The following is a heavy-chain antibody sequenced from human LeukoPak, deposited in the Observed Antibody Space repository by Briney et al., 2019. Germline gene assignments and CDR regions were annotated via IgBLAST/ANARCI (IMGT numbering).Heavy chain of an antibody. CDR3: ARVSDYYDTSGYYYAFDY. Sequence: SETRSLTCTVSGGSISGYYWSWIRQPAGKRLEWIGRIYASGSTSYNPSLKSRVTISVDKSKNQFSLTLSSVTAADTALYYCARVSDYYDTSGYYYAFDYWGQGTLVTVSS. D-gene: IGHD3-22*01. CDR1: GGSISGYY. CDR2: IYASGST. J-gene: IGHJ4*02. V-gene: IGHV4-4*07.